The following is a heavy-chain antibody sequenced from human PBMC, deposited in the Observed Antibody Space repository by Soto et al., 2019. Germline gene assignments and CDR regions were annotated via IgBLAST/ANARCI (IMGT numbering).Heavy chain of an antibody. V-gene: IGHV1-3*05. CDR2: INAGNGNT. D-gene: IGHD6-19*01. J-gene: IGHJ4*02. Sequence: QVQLVQSGAEEKKPGASVKVSCKASGYTFTSYAMHWVRQAPGQRLEWMGWINAGNGNTKYSQKFQGRXTXTXXTSASTAYMELSSLRSEDTAVYYCARVSGWYVLDYWGQGTLVTVSS. CDR1: GYTFTSYA. CDR3: ARVSGWYVLDY.